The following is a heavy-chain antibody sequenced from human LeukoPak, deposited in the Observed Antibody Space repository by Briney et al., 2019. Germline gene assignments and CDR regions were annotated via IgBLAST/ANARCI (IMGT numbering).Heavy chain of an antibody. Sequence: GGSLRLSCAASGFTFSNYWMSWIRQAPGKGLEWVANIKEDGSDKYYVDSVKGRFTISRDNAKNSLYFQMDSLGAEDTAVYYCARDRLGFHYWGQGTLVTVSS. V-gene: IGHV3-7*01. CDR2: IKEDGSDK. J-gene: IGHJ4*01. D-gene: IGHD6-6*01. CDR1: GFTFSNYW. CDR3: ARDRLGFHY.